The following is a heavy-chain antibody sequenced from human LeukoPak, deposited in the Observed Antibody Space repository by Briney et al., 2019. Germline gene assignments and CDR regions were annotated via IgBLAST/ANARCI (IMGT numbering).Heavy chain of an antibody. V-gene: IGHV4-34*01. D-gene: IGHD3-10*01. CDR3: RGVRGEIGVRTYDY. J-gene: IGHJ4*02. CDR2: INHSGST. CDR1: GGSFSGYY. Sequence: SETLSLTCAVYGGSFSGYYWSWIRQPPGKGLEWIGEINHSGSTNYNPALKSRVTISVDTSKNQFSLKLSSVTAADTAVYYCRGVRGEIGVRTYDYWGQGTLVTVSS.